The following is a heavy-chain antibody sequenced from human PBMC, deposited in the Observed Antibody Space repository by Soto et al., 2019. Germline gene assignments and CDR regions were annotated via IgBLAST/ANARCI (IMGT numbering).Heavy chain of an antibody. CDR1: GFTFSSYA. V-gene: IGHV3-30-3*01. J-gene: IGHJ4*02. CDR3: ARDMTTVTFDY. D-gene: IGHD4-17*01. CDR2: ISYDGSNK. Sequence: QVQLVESGGGVVQPGRSLRLSCAASGFTFSSYAMHWVRQAPGKGLEWVAVISYDGSNKYYADSVKGRFTISRDNFKNTLYLQMNSLRAEDTAVYYCARDMTTVTFDYWGQGTLVTVSS.